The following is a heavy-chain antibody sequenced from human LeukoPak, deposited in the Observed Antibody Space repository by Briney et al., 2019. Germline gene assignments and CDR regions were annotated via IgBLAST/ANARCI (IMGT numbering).Heavy chain of an antibody. CDR2: IYYSGST. J-gene: IGHJ2*01. CDR1: GGSISSYY. D-gene: IGHD3-22*01. Sequence: SETLSLTCTVSGGSISSYYWSWIRQPPGKGLEWIGYIYYSGSTNYNTSLKSRVTISVDTSKNQFSLKLSSVTAADTAVYYCARDKTLYCYDSTGVWYFDLWGRGTLVTVSS. CDR3: ARDKTLYCYDSTGVWYFDL. V-gene: IGHV4-59*01.